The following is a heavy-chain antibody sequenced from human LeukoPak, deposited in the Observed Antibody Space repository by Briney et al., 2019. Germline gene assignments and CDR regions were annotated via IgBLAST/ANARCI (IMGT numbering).Heavy chain of an antibody. D-gene: IGHD6-6*01. J-gene: IGHJ4*02. V-gene: IGHV3-7*01. CDR1: GFTFSSYW. Sequence: GGSLRLSCAASGFTFSSYWMSWVRQAPGKGLEWVANIKQDGSEKYYVDSVKGRFTISRDNAKNSLYLQMNSLRAEDTAVYYCARVPRIAARPYFDYWGQGTLVTVSS. CDR3: ARVPRIAARPYFDY. CDR2: IKQDGSEK.